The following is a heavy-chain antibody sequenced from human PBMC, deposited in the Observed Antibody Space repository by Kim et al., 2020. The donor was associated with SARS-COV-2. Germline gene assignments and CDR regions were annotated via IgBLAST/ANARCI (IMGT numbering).Heavy chain of an antibody. CDR3: ARDRGGYNSYQIDY. CDR2: ISSSSSYI. Sequence: GGSLRLSCAASGFTFSSYSMNWVRQAPGKGLEWVSSISSSSSYIYYADSVKGRFTISRDNAKNSLYLQMNSLRAEDTAVYYCARDRGGYNSYQIDYWGQGTLVTVSS. J-gene: IGHJ4*02. CDR1: GFTFSSYS. V-gene: IGHV3-21*01. D-gene: IGHD5-12*01.